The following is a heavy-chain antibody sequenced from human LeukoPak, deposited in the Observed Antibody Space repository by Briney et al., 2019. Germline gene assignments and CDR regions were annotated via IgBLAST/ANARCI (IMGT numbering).Heavy chain of an antibody. CDR2: INTNGANT. J-gene: IGHJ4*02. V-gene: IGHV3-64*05. CDR3: VKGLDYSSSQMDS. D-gene: IGHD6-6*01. CDR1: GSTVSSTY. Sequence: GGSLRLSCAASGSTVSSTYMSWVRQAPGKGLEYVSSINTNGANTYYADSVKGRFTISRVNSRNTVYVQMNSLTPEDTAVYYCVKGLDYSSSQMDSWGQGTLVTVSS.